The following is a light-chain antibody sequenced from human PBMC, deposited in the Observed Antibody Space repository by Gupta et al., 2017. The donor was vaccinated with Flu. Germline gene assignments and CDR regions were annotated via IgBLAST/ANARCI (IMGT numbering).Light chain of an antibody. CDR2: GAS. J-gene: IGKJ1*01. V-gene: IGKV3-20*01. CDR1: QSVSSSY. CDR3: QQDGSSRT. Sequence: ELVLTQSPGTLSLSPGERATLSCRASQSVSSSYLAWYQQKPGQAPRLLIYGASSRATGIPDRFSGSGSGTHFTLTISRLEPEDFAVYYWQQDGSSRTFGQGTKVEIK.